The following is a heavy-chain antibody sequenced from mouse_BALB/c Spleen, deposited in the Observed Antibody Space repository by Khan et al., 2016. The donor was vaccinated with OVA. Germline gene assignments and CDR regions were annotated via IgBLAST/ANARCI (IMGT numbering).Heavy chain of an antibody. V-gene: IGHV1-5*01. CDR1: GYSFTSYW. CDR2: IYPGISDT. D-gene: IGHD2-4*01. Sequence: VQLQQSGTVLARPGASVKMSCKASGYSFTSYWMHWVKQRPGQGLEWIGAIYPGISDTRYNQKFKGKAKLTADTSASTAYIELSSLTTEDSAVYSCARSYDSFYFDYCGQGTTLTVSS. J-gene: IGHJ2*01. CDR3: ARSYDSFYFDY.